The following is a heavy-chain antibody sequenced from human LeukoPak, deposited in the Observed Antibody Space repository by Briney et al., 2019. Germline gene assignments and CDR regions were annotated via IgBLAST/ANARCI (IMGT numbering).Heavy chain of an antibody. D-gene: IGHD6-6*01. J-gene: IGHJ4*02. Sequence: PGGSLRLSCAASGFTFSSYAMSWVRQAPGKGLEWVSAISGSGGSTYYADSVKGRFTISRDNSKNTLYLQMNSLRAEDTAVYYCARIEYSSSSPEDYWGQGTLVTVSS. CDR2: ISGSGGST. CDR3: ARIEYSSSSPEDY. V-gene: IGHV3-23*01. CDR1: GFTFSSYA.